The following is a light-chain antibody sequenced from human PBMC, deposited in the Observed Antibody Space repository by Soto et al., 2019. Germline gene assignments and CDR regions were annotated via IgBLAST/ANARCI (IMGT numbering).Light chain of an antibody. CDR2: GAS. V-gene: IGKV1-39*01. CDR3: QQADSFPLT. CDR1: QTINTH. Sequence: DIQMTQSPSSLSASVGDRVTVTCRASQTINTHLNWYQQKPGKAPKLLIYGASTLESGVPSRFSGRGSGTDFTLTISSLQPEDFATYFCQQADSFPLTFGGGTKVDIK. J-gene: IGKJ4*01.